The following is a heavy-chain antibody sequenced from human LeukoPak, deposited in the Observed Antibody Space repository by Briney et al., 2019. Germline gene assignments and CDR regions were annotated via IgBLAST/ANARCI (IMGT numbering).Heavy chain of an antibody. Sequence: PSETLSLTCAVYGGSFSGYYWSWNRQPPGKGLEWIGEINHSGSTNYNPSLKSRVTISVDTSKNQFSLKLSSVTAADTAVYYCARSSRLRLNWFDPWGQGTLVTVSS. D-gene: IGHD4-17*01. CDR1: GGSFSGYY. CDR2: INHSGST. J-gene: IGHJ5*02. CDR3: ARSSRLRLNWFDP. V-gene: IGHV4-34*01.